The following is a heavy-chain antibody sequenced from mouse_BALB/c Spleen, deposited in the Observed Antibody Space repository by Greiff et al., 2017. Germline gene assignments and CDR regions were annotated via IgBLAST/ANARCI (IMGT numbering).Heavy chain of an antibody. CDR1: GFTFSNYW. Sequence: EVQGVESGGGLVQPGGSMKLSCVASGFTFSNYWMNWVRQSPEKGLEWVAEIRLKSNNYATHYAESVKGRFTISRDDYKSSVYLQMNNLRAEDTGIYYCTRQDLYYYAMDYWGQGTSVTVSS. J-gene: IGHJ4*01. CDR2: IRLKSNNYAT. V-gene: IGHV6-6*02. CDR3: TRQDLYYYAMDY. D-gene: IGHD5-1*01.